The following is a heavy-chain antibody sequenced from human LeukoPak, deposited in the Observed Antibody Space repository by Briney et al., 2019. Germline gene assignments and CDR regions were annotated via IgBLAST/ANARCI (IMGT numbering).Heavy chain of an antibody. CDR2: ISSSSSYI. V-gene: IGHV3-21*01. CDR1: GFTFSSYS. J-gene: IGHJ5*02. D-gene: IGHD6-19*01. CDR3: ARDDTSSGWYSGLNWFDP. Sequence: KPGGSLRLSCVASGFTFSSYSMNWVRQAPGKGLEWVSSISSSSSYIYYADSVKGRFTISRDNAKNSLYLQMNSLRAEDTAAYYCARDDTSSGWYSGLNWFDPWGQGTLVTVSS.